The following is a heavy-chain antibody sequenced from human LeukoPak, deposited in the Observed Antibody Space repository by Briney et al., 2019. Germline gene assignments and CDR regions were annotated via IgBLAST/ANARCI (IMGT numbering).Heavy chain of an antibody. CDR2: ISGSGGST. Sequence: PGGSLRLSCAASGFTFSSYGMSWVRQAPGKGLEWVSAISGSGGSTYYADSVKGRFTISRDNSKSTLYLQMNSLRAEDTAVYYCAKSGGSGSSMRWDYYYYYMDVWGKGTTVTISS. CDR1: GFTFSSYG. D-gene: IGHD3-10*01. V-gene: IGHV3-23*01. J-gene: IGHJ6*03. CDR3: AKSGGSGSSMRWDYYYYYMDV.